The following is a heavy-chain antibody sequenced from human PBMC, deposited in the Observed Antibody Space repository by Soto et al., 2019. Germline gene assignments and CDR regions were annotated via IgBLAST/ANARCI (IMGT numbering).Heavy chain of an antibody. Sequence: EVQLVESGGGLVQPGGSLRLSCAASGFMFSTYWMTWVRQAPGRGLEWVANIKEDGSEKYYMDSVEGRFTISRDNAKNSLYLQMNSLTVEDMAVYYCARDRSPTYWGQGTLVTVSS. V-gene: IGHV3-7*05. CDR2: IKEDGSEK. CDR1: GFMFSTYW. CDR3: ARDRSPTY. J-gene: IGHJ4*02.